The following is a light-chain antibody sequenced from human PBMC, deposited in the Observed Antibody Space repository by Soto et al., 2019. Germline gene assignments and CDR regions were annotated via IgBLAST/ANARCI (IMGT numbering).Light chain of an antibody. V-gene: IGKV1-5*03. CDR3: QHYNSYSEA. CDR2: KAS. J-gene: IGKJ1*01. CDR1: QTISSW. Sequence: DIQMTQSPSTLSGSVGDRVTITCRASQTISSWLAWYQQKPGKAPKLLSYKASTLKSGVPSRFSGSGSGTEFTLTISSLQPDEFATYSCQHYNSYSEAFGQGTKVELK.